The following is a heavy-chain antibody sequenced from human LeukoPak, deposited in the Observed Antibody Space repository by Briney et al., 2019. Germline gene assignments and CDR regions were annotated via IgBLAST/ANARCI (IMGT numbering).Heavy chain of an antibody. CDR1: GFSLSDLS. D-gene: IGHD1-1*01. Sequence: ASVKVPCKVSGFSLSDLSMNWVRQAPGKGLEWMGGFDPEDGELFYAQKFQGRVTMTGDTSTDTVYMELSSLTSEDTAVYYCATLHDPPPVYHYHYHGMDVWGQGTTVIVSS. CDR2: FDPEDGEL. J-gene: IGHJ6*02. CDR3: ATLHDPPPVYHYHYHGMDV. V-gene: IGHV1-24*01.